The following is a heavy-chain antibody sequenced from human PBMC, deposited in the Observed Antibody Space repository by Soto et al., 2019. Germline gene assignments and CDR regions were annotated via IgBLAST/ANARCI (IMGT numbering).Heavy chain of an antibody. CDR2: MNPNRTNT. CDR1: GYTFTTYD. Sequence: QVQLMQSGAEVKKPGASVKVSCKASGYTFTTYDINWVRQAPGQGLEWMGWMNPNRTNTGNAEKFQGRVTMTRDTSVRTAYMELSSLRYDDTAVYYCVRGGFLSHDHVIIAPATLGFDPWGQGTLVTVSS. D-gene: IGHD2-2*01. CDR3: VRGGFLSHDHVIIAPATLGFDP. V-gene: IGHV1-8*01. J-gene: IGHJ5*02.